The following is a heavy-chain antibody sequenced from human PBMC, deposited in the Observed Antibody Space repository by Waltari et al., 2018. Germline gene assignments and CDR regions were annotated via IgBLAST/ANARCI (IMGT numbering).Heavy chain of an antibody. CDR3: ARDRGWPTSFDF. J-gene: IGHJ5*01. V-gene: IGHV1-46*03. D-gene: IGHD2-15*01. Sequence: QVQMVQSGAEVKAPGAEVTLSCKASGYAVSTYYLHWLRQAPGQGREWLGRINPSGGSTEFAPKFQDRVSMTADTSTSVIYLDLRGLTSDDTAVYFCARDRGWPTSFDFWGQGSLVTVSS. CDR2: INPSGGST. CDR1: GYAVSTYY.